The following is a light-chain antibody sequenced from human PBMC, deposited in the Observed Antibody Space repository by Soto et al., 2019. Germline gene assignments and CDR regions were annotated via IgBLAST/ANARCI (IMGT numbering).Light chain of an antibody. Sequence: QSALTQPASVSGSPGQSITISCTGASSDVGGYNFVSWYQQHPGKAPKLIISDVSNRPSGVSNRFSGSKSGNTASLTISGLQAQDEADYYCSSSTRINTPYVVFDGGTKLTVL. V-gene: IGLV2-14*01. J-gene: IGLJ2*01. CDR1: SSDVGGYNF. CDR2: DVS. CDR3: SSSTRINTPYVV.